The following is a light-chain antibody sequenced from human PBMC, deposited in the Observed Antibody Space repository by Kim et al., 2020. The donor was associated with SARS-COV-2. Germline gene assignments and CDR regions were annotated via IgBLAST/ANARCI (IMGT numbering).Light chain of an antibody. J-gene: IGLJ3*02. CDR3: GTWDSSLSAGRWV. Sequence: QSVLTQPPSVSAAPGQKVTISCSGSSSNIGNNYVSWYQQLPGTAPKLLIYDNNNRPSGIPDRFSGSKSGTSATLGITGLQTGDEADYYCGTWDSSLSAGRWVFGGGTQLTVL. CDR1: SSNIGNNY. V-gene: IGLV1-51*01. CDR2: DNN.